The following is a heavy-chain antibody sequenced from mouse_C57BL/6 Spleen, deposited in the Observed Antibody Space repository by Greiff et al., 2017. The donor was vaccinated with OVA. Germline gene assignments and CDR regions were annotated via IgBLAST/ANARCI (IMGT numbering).Heavy chain of an antibody. CDR3: ARSHYYGSSYGYFDY. V-gene: IGHV1-82*01. CDR1: GYAFSSSW. CDR2: IYPGDGDT. J-gene: IGHJ2*01. Sequence: VQLQQSGPELVKPGASVKISCKASGYAFSSSWMNWVKQRPGKGLEWIGRIYPGDGDTNYNGKFKGKATLTADKSSSTAYRQLSCLTSEDSAVYFCARSHYYGSSYGYFDYWGQGTTLTVSS. D-gene: IGHD1-1*01.